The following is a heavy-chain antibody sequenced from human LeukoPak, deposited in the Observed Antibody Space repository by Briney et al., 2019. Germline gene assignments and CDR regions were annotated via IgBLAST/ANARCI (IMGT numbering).Heavy chain of an antibody. CDR3: ARGGPVIFQLDH. J-gene: IGHJ4*02. D-gene: IGHD3-10*01. CDR1: GFAFSSHG. V-gene: IGHV3-30-3*01. CDR2: ISFDGHNK. Sequence: GGSLRLSCAASGFAFSSHGLHWVRQAPGKGLEWVAVISFDGHNKYYSDSVKGRFIISRDNSQTAVYLQMNSLLIEDTAVYYCARGGPVIFQLDHWGQGILVTVSS.